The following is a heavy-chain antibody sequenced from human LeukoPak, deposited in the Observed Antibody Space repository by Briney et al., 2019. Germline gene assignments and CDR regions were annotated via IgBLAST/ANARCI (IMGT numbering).Heavy chain of an antibody. CDR1: GFTFSSYA. CDR3: AREIVS. V-gene: IGHV3-21*01. CDR2: ISTSSTYI. J-gene: IGHJ4*02. Sequence: GRSLRLSCAASGFTFSSYAMHWVRQAPGKGLEWVSAISTSSTYIYYADSVKGRFTISRDNAKNSLYLQMNSLRAEDTAVYYCAREIVSWGQGTLVTVSS.